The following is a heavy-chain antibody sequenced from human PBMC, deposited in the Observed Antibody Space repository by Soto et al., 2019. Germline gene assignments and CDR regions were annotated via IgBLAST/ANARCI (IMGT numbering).Heavy chain of an antibody. D-gene: IGHD3-16*02. CDR2: IRSKAYGGTT. CDR3: TRDIPNDPYETYYDYIWGSYRNEHYFDY. Sequence: GGSLRLSCTASGFTFGDYAMSWFRQAPGKGLEWVGFIRSKAYGGTTEYAASVKGRFTISRDDSKSIAYLQMNSLKTEDTAVYYCTRDIPNDPYETYYDYIWGSYRNEHYFDYWGQGTLVTVSS. J-gene: IGHJ4*02. CDR1: GFTFGDYA. V-gene: IGHV3-49*03.